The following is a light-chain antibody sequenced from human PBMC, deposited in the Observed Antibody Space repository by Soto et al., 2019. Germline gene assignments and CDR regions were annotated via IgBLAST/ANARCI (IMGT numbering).Light chain of an antibody. CDR3: QQYNSYWT. Sequence: DIQMTQSPSTLSASVGDRVTITCRASQSISSWLAWYQQKPGKAPKLLIYKASSLESGVPSRFSGSGSGTEYTLTSSSLQPDDVATYYCQQYNSYWTFGQGTKVDI. CDR2: KAS. J-gene: IGKJ1*01. CDR1: QSISSW. V-gene: IGKV1-5*03.